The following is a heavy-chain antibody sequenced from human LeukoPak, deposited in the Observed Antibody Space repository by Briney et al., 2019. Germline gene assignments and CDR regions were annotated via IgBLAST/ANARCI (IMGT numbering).Heavy chain of an antibody. J-gene: IGHJ4*02. CDR3: AKSVKGLLLDY. D-gene: IGHD2-15*01. CDR2: ISGSGGST. V-gene: IGHV3-23*01. CDR1: GFTFTSYS. Sequence: PTGGSLRLSCAASGFTFTSYSMSWVRQAPGKGLEWVSAISGSGGSTYYADSVKGRFTISRDNSKNTLYLQMNSLRAEDTAVYYCAKSVKGLLLDYWGQGTLVTVSS.